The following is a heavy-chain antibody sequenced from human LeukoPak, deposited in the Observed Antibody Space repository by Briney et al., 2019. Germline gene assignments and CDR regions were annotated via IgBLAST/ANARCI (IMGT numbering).Heavy chain of an antibody. Sequence: ASVKVSCKASGYSFTVYYLHWVRQAPGQGLAWMGWINSNNGDTKYAQRFQGRVTMTRDTSFTTVYMELSRLRSDDTAMYYCARDPILRYSGCKFDYWGQGTLVTVSS. D-gene: IGHD1-26*01. CDR2: INSNNGDT. CDR3: ARDPILRYSGCKFDY. V-gene: IGHV1-2*02. J-gene: IGHJ4*02. CDR1: GYSFTVYY.